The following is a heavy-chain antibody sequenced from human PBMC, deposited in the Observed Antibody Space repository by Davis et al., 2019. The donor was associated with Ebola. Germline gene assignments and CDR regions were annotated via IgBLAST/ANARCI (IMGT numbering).Heavy chain of an antibody. D-gene: IGHD1-1*01. CDR1: GYTFNNYA. CDR3: ARVSTGTDFDY. J-gene: IGHJ4*02. CDR2: ISAYNGNT. Sequence: ASVKVSCKASGYTFNNYAVSWVRQAPGQGLEWMGWISAYNGNTNYAQKLQGRVTMTTDTSTSTAYMELRSLRSDDTAVYYCARVSTGTDFDYWGQGTLVTVSS. V-gene: IGHV1-18*01.